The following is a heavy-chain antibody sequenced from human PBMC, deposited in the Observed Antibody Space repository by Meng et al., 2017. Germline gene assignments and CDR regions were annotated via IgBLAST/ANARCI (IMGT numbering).Heavy chain of an antibody. CDR3: AKDKEGGSYGGPYYFDY. V-gene: IGHV3-9*02. D-gene: IGHD1-26*01. J-gene: IGHJ4*02. CDR1: GFTSDDYA. Sequence: SLKISCAASGFTSDDYAMHWVRQAPGKGLEWVSGISWNSGSIGYADSVKGRFTISRDNAKNSLYLQMNSLRAEDTALYYCAKDKEGGSYGGPYYFDYWGQGTLVTVSS. CDR2: ISWNSGSI.